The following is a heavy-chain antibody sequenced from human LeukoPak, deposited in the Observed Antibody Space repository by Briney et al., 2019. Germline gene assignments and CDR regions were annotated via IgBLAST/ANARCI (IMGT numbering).Heavy chain of an antibody. D-gene: IGHD2-21*02. Sequence: GGSLRLSCAASGFTVSSNYMSWVCQAPGRGLEGGSVIYSGGSTYYADSVKGRFTISRDNSKNTLFLQMSSLRAEDTALYYCAKVNSGDCWGELDYWGQGTLVTVSS. CDR1: GFTVSSNY. J-gene: IGHJ4*02. CDR2: IYSGGST. CDR3: AKVNSGDCWGELDY. V-gene: IGHV3-53*01.